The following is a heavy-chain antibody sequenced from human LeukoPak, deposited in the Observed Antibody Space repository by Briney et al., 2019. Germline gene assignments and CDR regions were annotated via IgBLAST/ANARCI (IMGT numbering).Heavy chain of an antibody. CDR3: ATPYCSGISCLDVFNT. CDR1: GVSVSDGRYY. D-gene: IGHD2-2*01. V-gene: IGHV4-31*03. J-gene: IGHJ3*02. CDR2: KYYSGSA. Sequence: PSQTLSLTCNASGVSVSDGRYYWTWIRQHPGKGLEWIGYKYYSGSAKYNPSLKSRLTISIDTSKNQFSLQLSSVTAADTATYYCATPYCSGISCLDVFNTWGQGTRVTVSS.